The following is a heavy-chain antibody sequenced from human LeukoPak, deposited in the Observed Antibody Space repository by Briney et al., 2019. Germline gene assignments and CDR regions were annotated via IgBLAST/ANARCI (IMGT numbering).Heavy chain of an antibody. CDR2: IIPIFGTA. V-gene: IGHV1-69*01. Sequence: SVKVSCKASGGTFISYAISWVRQAPGQGLEWMGGIIPIFGTANYAQKFQGRVTITADESTSTAYMELSSLRSEDTAVYYCARPGPNYYDGEDAFDIWGQGTMVTVSS. CDR3: ARPGPNYYDGEDAFDI. CDR1: GGTFISYA. J-gene: IGHJ3*02. D-gene: IGHD3-22*01.